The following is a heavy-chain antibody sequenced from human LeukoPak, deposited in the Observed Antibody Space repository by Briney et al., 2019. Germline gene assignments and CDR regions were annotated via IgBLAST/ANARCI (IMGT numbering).Heavy chain of an antibody. CDR3: ARCPLAAAATTLGNWSDP. J-gene: IGHJ5*02. D-gene: IGHD6-13*01. V-gene: IGHV1-18*01. Sequence: GASVKVSCKASGYTFTSYGISWVRQAPGQGLEWMGWISAYNGNTNYAQKLQGRVTMTTDTSTSTAYMELRSLRSDDTAVYYCARCPLAAAATTLGNWSDPWGQGTLVTVSS. CDR1: GYTFTSYG. CDR2: ISAYNGNT.